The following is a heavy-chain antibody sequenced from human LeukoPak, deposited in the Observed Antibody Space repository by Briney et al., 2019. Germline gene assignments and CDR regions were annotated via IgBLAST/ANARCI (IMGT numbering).Heavy chain of an antibody. CDR2: ITSSSTYI. J-gene: IGHJ5*02. V-gene: IGHV3-21*01. Sequence: PGGSLRLSCAASGFTFSSYKMNWVRQAPGRGLEWVSSITSSSTYIYYADSVKGRFTISRDNSKNTLYLQMNSLRAEDTAVYYCAKDREGPNWFDPWDQGTLVTVSS. CDR1: GFTFSSYK. CDR3: AKDREGPNWFDP.